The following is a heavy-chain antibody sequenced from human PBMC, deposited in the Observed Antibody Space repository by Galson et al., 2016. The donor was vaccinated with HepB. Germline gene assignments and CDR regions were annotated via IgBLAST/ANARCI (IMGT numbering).Heavy chain of an antibody. J-gene: IGHJ3*01. CDR3: ARELVRSAFDL. D-gene: IGHD6-6*01. Sequence: SCAGFGFTFSRSGLNWVRQAPGKGLQWISYISSSISTIYYADSVKGRFTIPRDSAKNSVYLQMNRLRDDDAGVYYCARELVRSAFDLWGQGTLVTVSS. V-gene: IGHV3-48*02. CDR1: GFTFSRSG. CDR2: ISSSISTI.